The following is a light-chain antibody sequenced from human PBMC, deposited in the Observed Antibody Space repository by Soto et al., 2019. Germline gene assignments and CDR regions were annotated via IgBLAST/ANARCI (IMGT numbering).Light chain of an antibody. CDR3: QQYNSYSGYT. J-gene: IGKJ2*01. CDR1: QSISSW. CDR2: KAS. V-gene: IGKV1-5*03. Sequence: DIQMTQSPSTLSASVGDRVTITCRASQSISSWLAWYQQKPGKAPKLLIYKASSLESGVLSRFSGSGSGTEFTLTISSLQPDDFATYYCQQYNSYSGYTFGQGSKLEIK.